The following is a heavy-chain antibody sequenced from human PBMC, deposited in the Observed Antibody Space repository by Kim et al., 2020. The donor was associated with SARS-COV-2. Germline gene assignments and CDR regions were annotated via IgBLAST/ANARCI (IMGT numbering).Heavy chain of an antibody. J-gene: IGHJ4*02. CDR3: ARDSPYSSSWYETPPFDY. D-gene: IGHD6-13*01. Sequence: SETLSLTCTVSGGSISSSSYYWGWIRQPPGKGLEWIGSIYYSGSTYYNPSLKSRVTISVDTSKNQFSLKLSSVTAADTAVYYCARDSPYSSSWYETPPFDYWGQGTLVTVSS. V-gene: IGHV4-39*07. CDR2: IYYSGST. CDR1: GGSISSSSYY.